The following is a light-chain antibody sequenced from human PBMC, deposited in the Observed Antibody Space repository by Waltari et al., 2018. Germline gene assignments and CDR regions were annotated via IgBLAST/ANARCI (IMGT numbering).Light chain of an antibody. Sequence: SFELTQPPSVSVSPGQTDSITCSGDKWGNEYASWYQHKPGQSPLLVIDQRTMRPSGIPERFSGSNSGNTATLTISGTQAMDEADYYFHTWDISTVAFGGGTKLTVL. J-gene: IGLJ2*01. V-gene: IGLV3-1*01. CDR1: KWGNEY. CDR3: HTWDISTVA. CDR2: QRT.